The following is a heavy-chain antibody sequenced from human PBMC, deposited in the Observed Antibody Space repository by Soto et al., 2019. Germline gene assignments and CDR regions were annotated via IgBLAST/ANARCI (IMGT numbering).Heavy chain of an antibody. CDR2: MNPNSGNT. D-gene: IGHD1-26*01. Sequence: GASVKVSCKASGYTSTSYDINWVRQATGQGLEWMGWMNPNSGNTGYAQKFQGRVTMTRDTSISTAYMELSSLRSEDTAVYYCARQWELSGYYYGMDVWGQGTTVTVSS. V-gene: IGHV1-8*01. CDR3: ARQWELSGYYYGMDV. J-gene: IGHJ6*02. CDR1: GYTSTSYD.